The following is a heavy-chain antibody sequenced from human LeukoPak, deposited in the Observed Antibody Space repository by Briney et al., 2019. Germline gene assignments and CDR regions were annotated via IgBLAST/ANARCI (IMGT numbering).Heavy chain of an antibody. V-gene: IGHV3-7*01. CDR3: ARDWPIGAYHYGMDV. D-gene: IGHD5-12*01. Sequence: GGSLRLSCAASGFTFSSYWMSWVRQAPGKGLEWVANIKQDGSEKYYVDSVKGRLTISRDNAKNSLYLQMNSLRVEDTAVYYCARDWPIGAYHYGMDVWGQGTTVTVSS. J-gene: IGHJ6*02. CDR1: GFTFSSYW. CDR2: IKQDGSEK.